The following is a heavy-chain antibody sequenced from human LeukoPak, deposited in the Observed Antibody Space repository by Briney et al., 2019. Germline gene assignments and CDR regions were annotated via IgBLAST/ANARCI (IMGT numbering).Heavy chain of an antibody. CDR1: GGSFSGYY. CDR2: IYYSGST. V-gene: IGHV4-59*12. D-gene: IGHD3-10*01. CDR3: AEGTYYYGSGSSNYFDY. J-gene: IGHJ4*02. Sequence: SETLSLTCAVYGGSFSGYYWSWLRQPPGKGLEWIGYIYYSGSTNYNPSLKSRVTISVDTSKNQFSLKLSSVTAADTAVYYCAEGTYYYGSGSSNYFDYWGQGTLVTVSS.